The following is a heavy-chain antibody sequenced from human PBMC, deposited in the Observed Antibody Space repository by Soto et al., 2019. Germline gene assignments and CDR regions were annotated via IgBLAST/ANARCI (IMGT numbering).Heavy chain of an antibody. J-gene: IGHJ6*03. Sequence: GGSLRLSCAASGFTFSSYAMSWVRQAPGKGLEWVSAISGSGGSTYYADSVKGRFTISRDNSKNTLYLQMNSLRAEDTAVYYCAKDRGYSGYDPNYYYYMDVWGKGTTVTVSS. D-gene: IGHD5-12*01. V-gene: IGHV3-23*01. CDR3: AKDRGYSGYDPNYYYYMDV. CDR2: ISGSGGST. CDR1: GFTFSSYA.